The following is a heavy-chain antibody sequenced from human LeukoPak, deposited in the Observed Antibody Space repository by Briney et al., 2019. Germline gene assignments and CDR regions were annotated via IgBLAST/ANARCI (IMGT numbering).Heavy chain of an antibody. CDR3: AREAPIYYGSGTQRSDY. J-gene: IGHJ4*02. CDR1: GYTFTSYG. V-gene: IGHV1-18*01. CDR2: ISAYSGNT. Sequence: ASVKVSCKASGYTFTSYGISWVRQAPGQGLEWMGWISAYSGNTNYAQKLQDRVTMTTDTSTSTAYMELRSLRSDDTAVYYCAREAPIYYGSGTQRSDYWGQGTLVTVSS. D-gene: IGHD3-10*01.